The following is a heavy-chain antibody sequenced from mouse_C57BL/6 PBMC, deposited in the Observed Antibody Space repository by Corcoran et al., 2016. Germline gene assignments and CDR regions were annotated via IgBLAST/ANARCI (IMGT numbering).Heavy chain of an antibody. J-gene: IGHJ2*01. D-gene: IGHD1-1*01. CDR1: GYTFTTYG. CDR3: ARGSSYSCFDY. Sequence: QIQLVQSGPELKKPGETVKISCKASGYTFTTYGMSWVKQAPGKGLKWMGWINTYSGVPTYADDFKGRFAFSLETSASTAYLQINNLKNEDTATYFCARGSSYSCFDYWGQGTTLTVSS. CDR2: INTYSGVP. V-gene: IGHV9-3*01.